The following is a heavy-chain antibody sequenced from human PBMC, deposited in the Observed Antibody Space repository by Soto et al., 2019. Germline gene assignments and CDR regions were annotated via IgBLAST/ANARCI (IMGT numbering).Heavy chain of an antibody. CDR2: IKSKPDGGTT. CDR1: GFPFSNAW. D-gene: IGHD5-18*01. V-gene: IGHV3-15*01. CDR3: TTCIQLWSTGMDV. J-gene: IGHJ6*02. Sequence: PGGSLRLSCAASGFPFSNAWRRLVRQAPGKGLEWVGRIKSKPDGGTTDYAAPVKGRFTISRDDSKNTLYLHMNSLKTEDTAVYYCTTCIQLWSTGMDVWGQGTTVTVS.